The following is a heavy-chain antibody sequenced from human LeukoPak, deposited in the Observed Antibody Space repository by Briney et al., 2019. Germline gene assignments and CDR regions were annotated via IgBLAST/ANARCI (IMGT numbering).Heavy chain of an antibody. V-gene: IGHV3-53*01. Sequence: GGSLRLSCAASGFIFSSNYLSWVRQAPGEGLEWVSIIYSGGKTYYVDSVMGRFTISRDNSKNMLYLQMNSLRAEDTAVYYCAKFMTLSGKFYGMDVWGQGTTVTVSS. CDR3: AKFMTLSGKFYGMDV. CDR1: GFIFSSNY. J-gene: IGHJ6*02. D-gene: IGHD3-16*01. CDR2: IYSGGKT.